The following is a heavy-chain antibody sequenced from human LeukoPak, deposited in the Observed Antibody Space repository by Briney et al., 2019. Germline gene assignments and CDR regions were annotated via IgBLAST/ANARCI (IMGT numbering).Heavy chain of an antibody. D-gene: IGHD3-9*01. CDR1: GYSFTSYW. V-gene: IGHV5-51*01. CDR3: ARRYSDSRPVGLRYFDWLLGSPGPFDY. Sequence: GESLKISCKGSGYSFTSYWIGWMRQMPGKGLEWMGIIYPGDSDTRYSPSFQGQVTISADKSISTAYLQWSSLKASDTAMYYCARRYSDSRPVGLRYFDWLLGSPGPFDYWGQGTLVTVSS. J-gene: IGHJ4*02. CDR2: IYPGDSDT.